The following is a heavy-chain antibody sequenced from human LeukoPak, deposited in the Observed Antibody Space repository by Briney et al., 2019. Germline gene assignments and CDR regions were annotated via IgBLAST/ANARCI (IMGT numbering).Heavy chain of an antibody. CDR1: GYPISSGYY. J-gene: IGHJ3*02. Sequence: PSETLSLTCAVSGYPISSGYYWGWIRQPPGKGLVWIGSIYHSGSTYYNPSLKSRVTISVDTPKNQFSLKLSSVTAADTAVYYCARHDYDFWSGYYRQDAFDIWGQGTMVAVSS. CDR2: IYHSGST. V-gene: IGHV4-38-2*01. CDR3: ARHDYDFWSGYYRQDAFDI. D-gene: IGHD3-3*01.